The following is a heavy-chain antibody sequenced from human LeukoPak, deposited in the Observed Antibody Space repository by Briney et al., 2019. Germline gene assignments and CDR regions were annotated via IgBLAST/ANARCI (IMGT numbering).Heavy chain of an antibody. CDR1: GGSFSGYY. CDR2: IYTSGST. CDR3: ARDRLAYCGGDCYSFAFDI. Sequence: SETLSLTCAVYGGSFSGYYWSWIRQPAGKGLEWIGRIYTSGSTNYNPSLKSRVTISVDTSKNQFSLKLSSVTAADTAVYYCARDRLAYCGGDCYSFAFDIWGQGTMVTVSS. D-gene: IGHD2-21*02. J-gene: IGHJ3*02. V-gene: IGHV4-4*07.